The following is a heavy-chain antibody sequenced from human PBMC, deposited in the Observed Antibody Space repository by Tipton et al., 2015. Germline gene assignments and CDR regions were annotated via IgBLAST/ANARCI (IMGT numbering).Heavy chain of an antibody. Sequence: RSLRLSCAASGFSFSSYGMHWVRQAPGKGLEWVAVIWYDGRNQRYADSVKGRFTISRDNSKNTVYLQMNSLRAEDTAVYYCARDPRYSSSWYYYYYGMDVWGQGTTVTVSS. CDR3: ARDPRYSSSWYYYYYGMDV. J-gene: IGHJ6*02. CDR1: GFSFSSYG. V-gene: IGHV3-33*01. CDR2: IWYDGRNQ. D-gene: IGHD6-13*01.